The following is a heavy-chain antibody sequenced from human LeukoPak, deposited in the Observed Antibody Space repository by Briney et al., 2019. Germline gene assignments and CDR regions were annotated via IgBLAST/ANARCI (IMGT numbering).Heavy chain of an antibody. CDR3: ARVLAAQTYYYYYMDV. CDR2: ISAYNDNT. V-gene: IGHV1-18*01. D-gene: IGHD6-6*01. CDR1: GYTFTSYG. J-gene: IGHJ6*03. Sequence: ASVKVSCKASGYTFTSYGISWVRQAPGQGLEWMGWISAYNDNTNYAQKLQGRVTMTTDTSTSTAYMELRSLRSDDTAVYYCARVLAAQTYYYYYMDVWGKGTTVTVSS.